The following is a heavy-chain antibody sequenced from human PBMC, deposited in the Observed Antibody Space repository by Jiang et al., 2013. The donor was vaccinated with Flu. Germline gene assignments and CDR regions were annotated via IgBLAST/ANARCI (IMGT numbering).Heavy chain of an antibody. V-gene: IGHV5-10-1*01. CDR1: GYSFTSYW. Sequence: GAEVKKPGESLRISCKGSGYSFTSYWISWVRQMPGKGLEWMGRIDPSDSYTNYSPSFQGHVTISADKSISTAYLQWSSLKASDTAMYYCARLTPFGVVEGPPNYFDYWGQGTLVTVSS. D-gene: IGHD3-3*01. J-gene: IGHJ4*02. CDR3: ARLTPFGVVEGPPNYFDY. CDR2: IDPSDSYT.